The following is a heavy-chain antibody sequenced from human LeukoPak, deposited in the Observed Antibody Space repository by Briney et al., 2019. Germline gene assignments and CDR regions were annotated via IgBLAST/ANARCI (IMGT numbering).Heavy chain of an antibody. CDR1: GGTFISYA. J-gene: IGHJ4*02. D-gene: IGHD5-12*01. CDR2: IIPIFGTA. Sequence: SVKVSCKASGGTFISYAISWVRQAPGQGLEWMGGIIPIFGTANYAQKFQGRVTITADESTSTAYMELSSLRSEDTAVYYCAREAGDSSGYDRGGFDYWGQGTLVTVSS. V-gene: IGHV1-69*13. CDR3: AREAGDSSGYDRGGFDY.